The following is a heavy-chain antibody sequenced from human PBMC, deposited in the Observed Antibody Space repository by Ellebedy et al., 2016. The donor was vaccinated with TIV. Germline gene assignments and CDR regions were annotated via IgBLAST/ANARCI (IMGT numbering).Heavy chain of an antibody. V-gene: IGHV3-48*02. CDR1: GFTFSNSN. CDR3: ARDGAYNYDTYWYFDL. D-gene: IGHD5-18*01. Sequence: GGSLRLSSEASGFTFSNSNLNWVRQAPGKGLEWVSYISTGSRNIYYADSVKGRFTISRDNAKNSLYLHMNSLRDEDTAVYYCARDGAYNYDTYWYFDLWGRGTLVTVSS. J-gene: IGHJ2*01. CDR2: ISTGSRNI.